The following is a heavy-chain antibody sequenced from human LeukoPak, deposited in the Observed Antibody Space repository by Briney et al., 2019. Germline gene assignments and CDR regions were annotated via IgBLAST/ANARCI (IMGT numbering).Heavy chain of an antibody. Sequence: GESLKISCKGSGYSFTSYWIGLVRQMPGKGLEWMGIIYPGDSDTRYSPSFQGQVTISADKSISTAYLQWSSLKASDTAMYYCARLPYYYDSSGYYFDYWGQGTLVTVSS. J-gene: IGHJ4*02. CDR3: ARLPYYYDSSGYYFDY. D-gene: IGHD3-22*01. CDR1: GYSFTSYW. V-gene: IGHV5-51*01. CDR2: IYPGDSDT.